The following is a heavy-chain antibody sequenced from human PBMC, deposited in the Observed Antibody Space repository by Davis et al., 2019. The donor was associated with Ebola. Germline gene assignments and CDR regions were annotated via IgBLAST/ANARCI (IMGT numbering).Heavy chain of an antibody. CDR1: GFTFSSYG. V-gene: IGHV3-33*08. CDR2: IWYDGSNK. Sequence: GESLKISCAASGFTFSSYGMHWVRQAPGKGLEWVAVIWYDGSNKYYADSVKGRFTISRDNSKNTLYLQMNSLRAEDTAVYYCARHQNVWYYFDHWGQGTLVTVSS. J-gene: IGHJ4*02. CDR3: ARHQNVWYYFDH. D-gene: IGHD2-8*02.